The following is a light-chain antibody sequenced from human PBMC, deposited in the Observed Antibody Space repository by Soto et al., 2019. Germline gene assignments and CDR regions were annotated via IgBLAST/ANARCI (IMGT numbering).Light chain of an antibody. J-gene: IGKJ4*01. CDR1: QTIGRN. Sequence: DIQMTQSPSSLSASVGDRVTITCRAGQTIGRNLIWYQQKPGKAPKILLYAASSLQSGVPSRFSGSGAGTHFTITINALQPADFASCCCQQSYTSPLTFGGG. CDR2: AAS. CDR3: QQSYTSPLT. V-gene: IGKV1-39*01.